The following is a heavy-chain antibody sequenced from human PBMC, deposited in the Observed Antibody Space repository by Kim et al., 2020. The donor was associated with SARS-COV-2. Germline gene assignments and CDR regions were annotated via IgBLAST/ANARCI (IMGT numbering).Heavy chain of an antibody. D-gene: IGHD5-12*01. CDR3: AREFVEMATIHGMDV. Sequence: ASVKVSCKASGYTFTSYAMHWVRQAPGQRLEWMGWINAGNGNTKYSQKFQGRVTITRDTSASTAYMELSSLRSEDTAVYYCAREFVEMATIHGMDVWGQGTTVTVSS. V-gene: IGHV1-3*01. CDR1: GYTFTSYA. J-gene: IGHJ6*02. CDR2: INAGNGNT.